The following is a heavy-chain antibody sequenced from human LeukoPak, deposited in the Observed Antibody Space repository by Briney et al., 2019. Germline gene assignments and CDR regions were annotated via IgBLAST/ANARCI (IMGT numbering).Heavy chain of an antibody. CDR2: INPNSGGT. CDR3: ARVMEGLRYFDWLLFDY. V-gene: IGHV1-2*02. J-gene: IGHJ4*02. D-gene: IGHD3-9*01. CDR1: GYTFTSYG. Sequence: ASVKVSCKASGYTFTSYGISWVRQAPGQGLEWMGWINPNSGGTNYAQKFQGRVTMTRDTSISTAYMELSRLRSDDTAVYYCARVMEGLRYFDWLLFDYWGQGTLVTVSS.